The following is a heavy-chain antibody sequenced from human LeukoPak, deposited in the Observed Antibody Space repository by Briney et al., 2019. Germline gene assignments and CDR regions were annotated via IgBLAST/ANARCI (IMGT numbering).Heavy chain of an antibody. J-gene: IGHJ6*02. Sequence: PSETLSLTCTVSGGSISSYYWTWIRQPPGKRLEYIGHIYYNRGTYYNPSLKSRVTISVDTSTSQFSLKLSSATAADTAVYYCARDVVVAATFDYYGMDVWGQGTTVTVSS. CDR2: IYYNRGT. CDR1: GGSISSYY. V-gene: IGHV4-59*12. CDR3: ARDVVVAATFDYYGMDV. D-gene: IGHD2-15*01.